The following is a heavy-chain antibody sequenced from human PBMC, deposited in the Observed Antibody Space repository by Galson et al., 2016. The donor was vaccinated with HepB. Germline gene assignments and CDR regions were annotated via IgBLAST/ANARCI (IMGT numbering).Heavy chain of an antibody. CDR1: GFTFSSXA. CDR2: ISSAAVTT. Sequence: SLRLSCAXSGFTFSSXAMHWVRQAPGXXLXXVSAISSAAVTTYYADSVKGRFTISRENSKNTLYLQMSGLRAEDTAVYYCVTQYGVDVWGQGTTVTVS. CDR3: VTQYGVDV. J-gene: IGHJ6*02. V-gene: IGHV3-64D*09.